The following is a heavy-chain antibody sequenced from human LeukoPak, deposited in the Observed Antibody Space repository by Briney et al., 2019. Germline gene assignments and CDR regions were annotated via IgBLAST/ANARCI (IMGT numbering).Heavy chain of an antibody. J-gene: IGHJ4*02. Sequence: SETLSLTCTVSGGSISSYYWSWIRQPPGKGLEWIGYIYYSGSTNYNPSLKSRVTISVDTSKNQFSLKLSSVTAADTAVNYCARGQKEDYYGSGSRYYFDYWGQGTLVTVSS. CDR2: IYYSGST. V-gene: IGHV4-59*01. D-gene: IGHD3-10*01. CDR3: ARGQKEDYYGSGSRYYFDY. CDR1: GGSISSYY.